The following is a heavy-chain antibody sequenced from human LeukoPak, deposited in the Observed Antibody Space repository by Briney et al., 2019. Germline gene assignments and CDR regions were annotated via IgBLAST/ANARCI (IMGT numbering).Heavy chain of an antibody. CDR3: AKAGPHEQNWFDP. V-gene: IGHV3-30*01. CDR2: ISYDGSNK. Sequence: GGSLRLSCAASGFTFSSYAMHWVRQAPGKGLEWVAVISYDGSNKYYADSVKGRFTISRDNSKNTLYLQMNSLRAEDTAVYHCAKAGPHEQNWFDPWSQGTLVTVSS. CDR1: GFTFSSYA. J-gene: IGHJ5*02.